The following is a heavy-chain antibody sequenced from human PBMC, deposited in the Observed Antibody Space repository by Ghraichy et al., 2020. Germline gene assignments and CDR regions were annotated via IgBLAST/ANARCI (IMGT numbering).Heavy chain of an antibody. J-gene: IGHJ6*03. CDR3: AKDLRYSSRSYYYMDV. CDR2: ISYDGSNK. CDR1: GFTFSSYG. D-gene: IGHD6-13*01. Sequence: GESLNISCAASGFTFSSYGMHWVRQAPGKGLEWVAVISYDGSNKYYADSVKGRFTNSRDNSKNTLYLQMNRLRAEDTAEDYCAKDLRYSSRSYYYMDVWGKGTTVTVSS. V-gene: IGHV3-30*18.